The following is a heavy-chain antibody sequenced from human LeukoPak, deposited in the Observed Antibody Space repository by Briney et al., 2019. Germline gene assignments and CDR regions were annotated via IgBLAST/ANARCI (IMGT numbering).Heavy chain of an antibody. Sequence: PGGSLRLSCAASGFTFSSYAMSWVRQAPGKGLEWVSAISGSGGSTYYADSVKGRFTISRDNSKNTLYLQISSLRVEDTAVYYCAKTGRDYGDFFYFDYWGQGTLVTVSS. D-gene: IGHD4-17*01. CDR3: AKTGRDYGDFFYFDY. J-gene: IGHJ4*02. V-gene: IGHV3-23*01. CDR1: GFTFSSYA. CDR2: ISGSGGST.